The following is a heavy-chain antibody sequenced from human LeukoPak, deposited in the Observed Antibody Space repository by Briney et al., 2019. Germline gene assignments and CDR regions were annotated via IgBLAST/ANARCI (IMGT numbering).Heavy chain of an antibody. Sequence: TSETLSLTCTVSGGSITSGGYYWSWIRQYPGKGLEWIGYIFYTGATHYNPSLKSRVFISMDMSKNQFSLKLSSVTAADTAVCYCASSRSAYDFLTGYSSDTNWFDPWGQGTLVTVSS. V-gene: IGHV4-31*03. CDR1: GGSITSGGYY. CDR2: IFYTGAT. D-gene: IGHD3-9*01. CDR3: ASSRSAYDFLTGYSSDTNWFDP. J-gene: IGHJ5*02.